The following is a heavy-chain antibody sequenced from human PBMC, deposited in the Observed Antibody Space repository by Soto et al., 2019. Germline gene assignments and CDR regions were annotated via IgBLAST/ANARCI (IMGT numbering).Heavy chain of an antibody. CDR2: ISSSSSTI. V-gene: IGHV3-48*02. J-gene: IGHJ6*02. CDR3: AKHRDYVMPYYYGMDV. D-gene: IGHD4-17*01. CDR1: GFTFSSYS. Sequence: EVQLVESGGGLVQPGGSLRLSCAASGFTFSSYSMNWVRQAPGKGLEWVSYISSSSSTIYYADSVKGRFTISKDNAKNLLYLKINILRDEDTAVYYWAKHRDYVMPYYYGMDVWGQGTTVTVSS.